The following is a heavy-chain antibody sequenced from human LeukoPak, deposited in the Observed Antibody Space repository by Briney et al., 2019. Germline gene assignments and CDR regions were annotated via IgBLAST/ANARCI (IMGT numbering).Heavy chain of an antibody. CDR2: ISYDGSNK. V-gene: IGHV3-30-3*01. J-gene: IGHJ3*02. CDR1: GFTFSSYA. D-gene: IGHD1-26*01. CDR3: AREPAGREILMSNDAFDI. Sequence: GGSLRLSCAASGFTFSSYAMHWVRQAPGKGLEWVAVISYDGSNKYYADSVKGRFTISRDNTKNTLYLQMNSLRAEDTAVYYCAREPAGREILMSNDAFDIWGQGTMVTVSS.